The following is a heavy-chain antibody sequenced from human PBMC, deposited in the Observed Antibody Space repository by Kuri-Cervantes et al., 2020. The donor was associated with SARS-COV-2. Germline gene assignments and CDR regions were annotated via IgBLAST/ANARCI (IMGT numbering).Heavy chain of an antibody. CDR2: IIPVLRVE. CDR3: ARDSEMTRDAFEI. V-gene: IGHV1-69*04. Sequence: SVKVSCKASGGTLSTYTITWVRQAPGQGLEWMGRIIPVLRVENYAQKFQGRVTITADKSANTAYMELTSLRSEDTAVYYCARDSEMTRDAFEIWGQGTMVTVSS. J-gene: IGHJ3*02. CDR1: GGTLSTYT. D-gene: IGHD4-11*01.